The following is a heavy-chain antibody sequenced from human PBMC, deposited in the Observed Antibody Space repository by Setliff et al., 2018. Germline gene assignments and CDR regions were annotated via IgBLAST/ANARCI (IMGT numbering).Heavy chain of an antibody. D-gene: IGHD3-16*01. CDR2: ITGTSSTI. CDR3: ARTGWGKYAFDL. V-gene: IGHV3-48*01. J-gene: IGHJ3*01. CDR1: GFIFSTLS. Sequence: PGGSLRLSCAASGFIFSTLSMNWVRQAPGKGLEWLSYITGTSSTINYADSVKGRFTISRDNARNSVYLQINSLRAEDTAVYYCARTGWGKYAFDLWGQGAMVTVSS.